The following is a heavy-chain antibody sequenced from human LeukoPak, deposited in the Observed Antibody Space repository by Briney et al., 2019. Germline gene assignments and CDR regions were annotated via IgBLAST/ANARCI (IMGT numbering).Heavy chain of an antibody. V-gene: IGHV1-18*01. J-gene: IGHJ5*02. Sequence: GASVKVSCKASGYTFNSYGISWVRQAPGQGLEWMGWICAYNGNTNYAQKLQGRVTMTTDTSTSTAYMELRSLRSDDTAVYYCASDHSSSTSCYIWFDPWGQGTLVTVSS. D-gene: IGHD2-2*02. CDR2: ICAYNGNT. CDR1: GYTFNSYG. CDR3: ASDHSSSTSCYIWFDP.